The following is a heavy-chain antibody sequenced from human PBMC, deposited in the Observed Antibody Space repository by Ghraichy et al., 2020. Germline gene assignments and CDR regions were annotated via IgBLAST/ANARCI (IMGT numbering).Heavy chain of an antibody. V-gene: IGHV4-59*01. J-gene: IGHJ6*03. CDR3: ARQAIHYYYMDV. CDR2: IYYSGNT. Sequence: SETLSLTCNVSGGSISDYYWSWIRQPPGKGLEWIGYIYYSGNTNYNPSLKSRVTISVDTSKNQFSLKLSSVTAADTAVYYCARQAIHYYYMDVWGKGTTVTVSS. CDR1: GGSISDYY.